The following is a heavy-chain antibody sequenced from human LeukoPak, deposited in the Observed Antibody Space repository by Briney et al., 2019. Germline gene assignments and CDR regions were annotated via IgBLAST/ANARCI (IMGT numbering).Heavy chain of an antibody. Sequence: GSLRLSCAASGFTFSSYAMSWVRQAPGKGLEWVAVISYDGSNKYYADSVKGRFTISRDNSKNTLYLQMNSLRAEDTAVYYCAKDRSLDYWGQGTLVTVSS. CDR2: ISYDGSNK. CDR1: GFTFSSYA. CDR3: AKDRSLDY. J-gene: IGHJ4*02. V-gene: IGHV3-30*18.